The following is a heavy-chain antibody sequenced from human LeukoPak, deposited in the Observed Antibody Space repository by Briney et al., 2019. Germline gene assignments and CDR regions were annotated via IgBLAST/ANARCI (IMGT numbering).Heavy chain of an antibody. CDR2: IYPGDSDT. V-gene: IGHV5-51*01. CDR1: GYSFTNYW. CDR3: ARHIGLVAPDGFDI. J-gene: IGHJ3*02. D-gene: IGHD2-8*02. Sequence: ESRQISCKGSGYSFTNYWIGWVRQMPGKGLEWMGIIYPGDSDTRYSPSCQGQVTISVDKSISTAYLQWSSLKASDTAMYYCARHIGLVAPDGFDIWGQGTMVTVSS.